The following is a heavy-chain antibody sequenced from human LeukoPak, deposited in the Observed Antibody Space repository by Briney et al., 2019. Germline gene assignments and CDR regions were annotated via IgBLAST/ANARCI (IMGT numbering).Heavy chain of an antibody. CDR1: GGSISSYY. Sequence: SETLSLTCAVSGGSISSYYWSWIRQPPGKGLEWIGYIYYSGSTNYNPSLKSRVTISVDTSKNQFSLKLSSVTAADTAVYYCARDLSTGYFDYWGQGTLVTVSS. CDR2: IYYSGST. J-gene: IGHJ4*02. V-gene: IGHV4-59*01. CDR3: ARDLSTGYFDY.